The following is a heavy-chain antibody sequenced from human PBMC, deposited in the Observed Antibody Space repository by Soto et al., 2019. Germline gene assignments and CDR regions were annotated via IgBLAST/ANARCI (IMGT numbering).Heavy chain of an antibody. CDR1: GYSFATYW. CDR2: IYPGDSDI. Sequence: PGESLKISCKASGYSFATYWIGWVRQMPGKGLVWMGLIYPGDSDIRYSPSFEGQVTISADKSISTAYLQWGSLKASDTAMYYCARRRGSGNAYYNNYCMGVSGQGTTVTVSS. D-gene: IGHD3-3*01. V-gene: IGHV5-51*01. J-gene: IGHJ6*02. CDR3: ARRRGSGNAYYNNYCMGV.